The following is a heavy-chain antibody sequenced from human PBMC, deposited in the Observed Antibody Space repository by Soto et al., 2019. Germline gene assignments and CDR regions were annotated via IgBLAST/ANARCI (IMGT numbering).Heavy chain of an antibody. CDR2: IWYDGINK. D-gene: IGHD2-15*01. CDR1: GFTFSGYG. J-gene: IGHJ4*02. Sequence: GGSLRLSCAASGFTFSGYGMHWVRQAPGKGLEWVAGIWYDGINKYYADSVKGRFSISRDNSKNTLYLQMDSLRAEDTAVYYCARPGYCSGGRCYFLQYWGQGALVTVSS. V-gene: IGHV3-33*01. CDR3: ARPGYCSGGRCYFLQY.